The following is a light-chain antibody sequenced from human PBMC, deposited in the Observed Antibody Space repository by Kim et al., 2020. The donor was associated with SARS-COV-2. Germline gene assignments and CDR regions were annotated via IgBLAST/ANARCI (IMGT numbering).Light chain of an antibody. CDR3: LQYSSYPLT. Sequence: ASVGDRVTITCRASQDISNYLAWFQQKPGKVPKRLIYAATNSQSGVPSRISGSGSGTEFTLTISSLQPEDFATYYCLQYSSYPLTFGGGTKVDIK. J-gene: IGKJ4*01. V-gene: IGKV1-17*03. CDR1: QDISNY. CDR2: AAT.